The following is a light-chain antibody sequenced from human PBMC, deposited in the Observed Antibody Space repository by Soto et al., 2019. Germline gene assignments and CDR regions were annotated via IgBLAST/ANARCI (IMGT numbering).Light chain of an antibody. CDR2: EVV. CDR3: SSFRSSRSLVYV. J-gene: IGLJ1*01. Sequence: QSALAQPASVSGSPGQSITISCTGTSSDVGVYDLVSWYQHLPGEVPKLIIYEVVKRPSGVSDRFSGSKSGNTASLTISGLQAEDEADYYCSSFRSSRSLVYVFGSGTKVTVL. V-gene: IGLV2-14*02. CDR1: SSDVGVYDL.